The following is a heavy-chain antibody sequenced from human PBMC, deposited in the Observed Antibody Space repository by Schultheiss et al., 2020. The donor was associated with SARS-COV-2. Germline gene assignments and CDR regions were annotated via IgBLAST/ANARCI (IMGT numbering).Heavy chain of an antibody. CDR1: GGSVSSGSYY. CDR2: IYHSGST. D-gene: IGHD2-2*01. J-gene: IGHJ5*02. Sequence: SETLSLTCTVSGGSVSSGSYYWSWIRQPPGKGLEWIGYIYHSGSTYYNPSLKSRVTISVDTSKNQFSLKLSSVTAADTAVYYCARGAEKRYCSSTSCKIRGWFDPWGQGTLVTVSS. CDR3: ARGAEKRYCSSTSCKIRGWFDP. V-gene: IGHV4-61*01.